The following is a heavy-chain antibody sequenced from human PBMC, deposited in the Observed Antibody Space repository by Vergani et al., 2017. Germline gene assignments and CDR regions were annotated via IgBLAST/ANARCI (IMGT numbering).Heavy chain of an antibody. J-gene: IGHJ3*02. Sequence: EVQLVESGGGLVKPGGSLRLSCAASGFTFSSYSMNWVRQAPGKGLEWVSSISSSSRYIYYADSVKGRFTISRDNAKHSLYLQMNSLRAEDTAVYYCATRPLYYYDSSGYYYVCAVDIWGQGTMVTVSS. CDR3: ATRPLYYYDSSGYYYVCAVDI. CDR2: ISSSSRYI. CDR1: GFTFSSYS. D-gene: IGHD3-22*01. V-gene: IGHV3-21*01.